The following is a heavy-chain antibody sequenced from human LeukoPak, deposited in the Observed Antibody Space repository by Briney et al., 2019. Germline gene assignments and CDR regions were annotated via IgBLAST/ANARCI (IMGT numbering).Heavy chain of an antibody. Sequence: PGGSLRLSCAASGFTFDDYGMSWVRQAPGKGLEWVSGINWNGGSTGYADSVKGRFTISRDNAKNTLYLEMNSLRAEDTAVYYCAKEEGVRSSGWYGIDYWGQGTLVTVSS. V-gene: IGHV3-20*04. J-gene: IGHJ4*02. D-gene: IGHD6-19*01. CDR3: AKEEGVRSSGWYGIDY. CDR1: GFTFDDYG. CDR2: INWNGGST.